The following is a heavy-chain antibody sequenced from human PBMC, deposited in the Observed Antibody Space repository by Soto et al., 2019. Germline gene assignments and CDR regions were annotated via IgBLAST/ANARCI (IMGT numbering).Heavy chain of an antibody. V-gene: IGHV4-34*10. CDR2: INHSGRV. D-gene: IGHD6-13*01. J-gene: IGHJ4*02. CDR3: ARYRREAVAGYTLDN. CDR1: GGSFSGHS. Sequence: SETLSLTCAVYGGSFSGHSWTWIRQSPGKGLEWIGDINHSGRVNYSPSLKSRVTISEDASKSQFSLKVNSMTAADTAVYYCARYRREAVAGYTLDNWGQGILVTVSS.